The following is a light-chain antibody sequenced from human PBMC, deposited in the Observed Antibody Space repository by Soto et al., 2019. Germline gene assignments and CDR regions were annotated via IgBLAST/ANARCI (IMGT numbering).Light chain of an antibody. CDR3: QVWDSSSDHVV. V-gene: IGLV3-21*04. J-gene: IGLJ2*01. CDR1: NIGSKS. CDR2: YDS. Sequence: SYELTQPPSVSVAPGKTARITCGGNNIGSKSVHWYQQKPRQAPVLVIYYDSDRPSGIPERFSGSNSWNTATLTISRVEAGDEAAYYCQVWDSSSDHVVFGGGTKLTVL.